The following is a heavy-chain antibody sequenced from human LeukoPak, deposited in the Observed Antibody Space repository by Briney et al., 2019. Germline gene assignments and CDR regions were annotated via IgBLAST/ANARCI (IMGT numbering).Heavy chain of an antibody. CDR1: GGSFSGYY. V-gene: IGHV4-59*01. J-gene: IGHJ4*02. CDR3: ARDPSGYDYYFDF. D-gene: IGHD5-12*01. CDR2: IDHSGST. Sequence: PSETLSLTCGVSGGSFSGYYWSWIRQPPGKGLEWIGYIDHSGSTNYNPSLTSRVTISVDTSKNQFSLKLAYVTAADTAVYYCARDPSGYDYYFDFWGQGSLVTVSS.